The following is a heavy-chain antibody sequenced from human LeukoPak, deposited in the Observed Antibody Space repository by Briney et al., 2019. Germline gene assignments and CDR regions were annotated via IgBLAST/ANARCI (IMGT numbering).Heavy chain of an antibody. V-gene: IGHV1-24*01. J-gene: IGHJ4*02. CDR2: FDPEDGET. D-gene: IGHD6-13*01. CDR3: ATGSSSWYPNDY. Sequence: ASVKVSCKVSGYTLTELSMHWVRQAPGKGLEWMGGFDPEDGETIYAQKFQGRVTMTEDTSTDTAYMELSSLRSEDTAAYYCATGSSSWYPNDYWGQGTLVTVSS. CDR1: GYTLTELS.